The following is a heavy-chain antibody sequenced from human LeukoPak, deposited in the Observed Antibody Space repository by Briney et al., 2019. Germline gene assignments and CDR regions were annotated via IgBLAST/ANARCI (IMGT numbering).Heavy chain of an antibody. CDR3: ARFPSVTSGMGNWFDP. J-gene: IGHJ5*02. V-gene: IGHV1-69*13. CDR2: IIPIFGTA. D-gene: IGHD3-10*01. CDR1: GGTFSSYA. Sequence: SVKVSCKASGGTFSSYAISWVRQAPGQGLEWMGGIIPIFGTANYAQKFEGRVTITADESTSTAYMELSSLRSEDTAVYYCARFPSVTSGMGNWFDPWGQGTLVTVSS.